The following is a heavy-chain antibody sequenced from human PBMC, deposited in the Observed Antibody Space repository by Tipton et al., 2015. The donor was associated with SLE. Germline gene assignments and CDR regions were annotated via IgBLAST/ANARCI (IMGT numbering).Heavy chain of an antibody. J-gene: IGHJ4*02. Sequence: TLSLTCTVSGGSISSGSYYWSWIRQSAGRGLEWIGRIYSRGSTNYNPSLRSRVTISADASKNQFSLNLSSVTAADTAVYYGARQSRLRGTIDFGAWGQGHLVAVSS. D-gene: IGHD3-10*01. CDR3: ARQSRLRGTIDFGA. CDR2: IYSRGST. V-gene: IGHV4-61*02. CDR1: GGSISSGSYY.